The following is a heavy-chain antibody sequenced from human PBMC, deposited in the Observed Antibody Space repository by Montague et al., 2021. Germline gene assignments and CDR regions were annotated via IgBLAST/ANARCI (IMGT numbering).Heavy chain of an antibody. J-gene: IGHJ5*02. D-gene: IGHD3-10*01. V-gene: IGHV4-59*08. CDR1: SGSIFHAH. CDR3: AKQDYFVSGTSYKGFDP. Sequence: SETLSLTCTVSSGSIFHAHWSWVRQPPGKGLEWLGSMFYGGATSXKPSLKSRVTMSIDTSTNQFSLKLSFVTAADTAVYYCAKQDYFVSGTSYKGFDPWGQGILVTVSS. CDR2: MFYGGAT.